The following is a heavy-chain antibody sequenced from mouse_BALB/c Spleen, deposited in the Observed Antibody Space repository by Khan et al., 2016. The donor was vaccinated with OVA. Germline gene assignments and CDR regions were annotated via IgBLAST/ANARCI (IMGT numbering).Heavy chain of an antibody. CDR2: IWGDGST. V-gene: IGHV2-3*01. CDR1: GLSLTNYG. J-gene: IGHJ3*01. Sequence: QVQLKESGPGLVAPSQSLSITCTVSGLSLTNYGISWIRQPPGKGLEWLGVIWGDGSTNYHSALISRLSINKDNSKGQVFLKLNSLQTDDTATYYCAIIYYGYDWFTYWGQGTLVTVSA. CDR3: AIIYYGYDWFTY. D-gene: IGHD2-2*01.